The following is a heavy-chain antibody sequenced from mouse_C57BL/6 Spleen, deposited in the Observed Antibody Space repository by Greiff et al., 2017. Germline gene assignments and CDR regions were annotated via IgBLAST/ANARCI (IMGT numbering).Heavy chain of an antibody. Sequence: EVQLQQSGAELVRPGASVKLSCTASGFNIKDYYMHWVKQRPEKGLEWIGRIDPVDGDNEYAAKFQGKATMTADTSSNTAYLQVSSLTSEYTAVYYCTRLDTTEVGDYWGQGTTLTVSS. V-gene: IGHV14-1*01. D-gene: IGHD1-1*01. CDR1: GFNIKDYY. J-gene: IGHJ2*01. CDR3: TRLDTTEVGDY. CDR2: IDPVDGDN.